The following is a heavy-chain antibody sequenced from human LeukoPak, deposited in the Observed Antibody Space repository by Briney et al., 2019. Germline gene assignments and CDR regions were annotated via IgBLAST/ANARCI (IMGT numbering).Heavy chain of an antibody. CDR1: GDSISTYS. Sequence: SETLSLACTVSGDSISTYSWSWIRQPPGKGLEWIGYIYYSGTTNYNPSLKSRVTISVDTSKNQFSLKLSSVTAADTAVYYCARVPYTIAPLGYYFDYWGQGTLVTVSS. V-gene: IGHV4-59*01. CDR2: IYYSGTT. J-gene: IGHJ4*02. CDR3: ARVPYTIAPLGYYFDY. D-gene: IGHD5-24*01.